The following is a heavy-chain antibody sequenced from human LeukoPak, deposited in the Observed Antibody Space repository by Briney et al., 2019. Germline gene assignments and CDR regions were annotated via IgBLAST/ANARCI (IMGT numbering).Heavy chain of an antibody. D-gene: IGHD2-2*01. J-gene: IGHJ4*02. CDR3: TRDADRTASCYFDS. V-gene: IGHV3-21*01. CDR1: GFTFSTSS. CDR2: ISGTGTYV. Sequence: PGGSLRLSCVASGFTFSTSSMNWVRQAPGKGLEWVSSISGTGTYVHYADSVKGRFTISRDNAKNSLYLQMNSLRAEDTALYYCTRDADRTASCYFDSWGQGTLVTVSS.